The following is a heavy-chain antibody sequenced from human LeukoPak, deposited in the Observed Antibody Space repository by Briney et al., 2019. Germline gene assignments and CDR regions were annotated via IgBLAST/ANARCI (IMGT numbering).Heavy chain of an antibody. CDR3: ARRHMSYDSSGYYYNTFDY. CDR2: IHYSGST. V-gene: IGHV4-59*01. D-gene: IGHD3-22*01. CDR1: GGSISSYY. Sequence: SETLSLTCTVSGGSISSYYWSWIRQPPGKGLEWIGYIHYSGSTNYNPSLKSRVTISVDTSKNQFSLKLSSVTAADTAVYYCARRHMSYDSSGYYYNTFDYWGQGTLVTVSS. J-gene: IGHJ4*02.